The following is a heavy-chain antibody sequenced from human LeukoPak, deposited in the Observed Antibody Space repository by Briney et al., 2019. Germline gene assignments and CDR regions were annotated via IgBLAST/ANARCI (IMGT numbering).Heavy chain of an antibody. CDR1: GYSFTTYW. V-gene: IGHV5-51*01. D-gene: IGHD4-17*01. Sequence: GESLKISCKGSGYSFTTYWIGWVRQMPGKGLEWMGIVYPGDSDTRYSPSFQGQVTISADKSISTAYLQWNSLKASDPAMYYCARPIVYGDYLDAFDIWGQGTMVTVSS. CDR2: VYPGDSDT. J-gene: IGHJ3*02. CDR3: ARPIVYGDYLDAFDI.